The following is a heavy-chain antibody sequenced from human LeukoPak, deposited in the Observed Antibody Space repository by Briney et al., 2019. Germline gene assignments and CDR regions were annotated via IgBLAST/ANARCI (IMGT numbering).Heavy chain of an antibody. Sequence: GASVKVSCKASGYTFTSYDINWVQQAPGQGLEWMGIINPSGGSTSYVQNFQGRVTMTRDMSTSTVYLELSSLRSEDTAVYYCARDEGESGSYLGAIVDPWGQGTLVTVSS. D-gene: IGHD1-26*01. V-gene: IGHV1-46*01. CDR2: INPSGGST. CDR1: GYTFTSYD. CDR3: ARDEGESGSYLGAIVDP. J-gene: IGHJ5*02.